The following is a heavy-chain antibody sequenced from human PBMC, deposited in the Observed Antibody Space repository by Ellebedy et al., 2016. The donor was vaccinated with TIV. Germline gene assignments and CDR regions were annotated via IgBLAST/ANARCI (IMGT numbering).Heavy chain of an antibody. D-gene: IGHD6-6*01. V-gene: IGHV3-13*01. CDR3: ARGDLYTASSFPDF. J-gene: IGHJ4*02. Sequence: GESLKISXTASGFTFSNYDMYWIRQSSAKGLEWVATVGTAGYTDYSVSVRGRFTISRDNAKDSLWLQLSGLTVADTPVYYCARGDLYTASSFPDFWGQGARVTVSS. CDR2: VGTAGYT. CDR1: GFTFSNYD.